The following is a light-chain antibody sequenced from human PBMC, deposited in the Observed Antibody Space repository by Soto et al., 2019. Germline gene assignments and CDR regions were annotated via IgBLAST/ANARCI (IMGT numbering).Light chain of an antibody. CDR3: QQTFSSPIT. J-gene: IGKJ4*01. CDR2: AAS. V-gene: IGKV1-39*01. CDR1: QSINNY. Sequence: DIQMTQYPSSLSASVGDRVTITCRASQSINNYLSWYQQKSGKAPDRLIFAASTLASGVPSRFSGSGSGTNFTLTISGLHPEDFATYFCQQTFSSPITFGGGTNVYIK.